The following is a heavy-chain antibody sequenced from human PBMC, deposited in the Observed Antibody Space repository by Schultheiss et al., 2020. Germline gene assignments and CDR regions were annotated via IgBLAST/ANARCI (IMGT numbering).Heavy chain of an antibody. CDR3: ARGRAARPGGGFDY. CDR1: GGSISGRNW. D-gene: IGHD6-6*01. V-gene: IGHV4-4*02. Sequence: SETLSLTCAVSGGSISGRNWWSWVRQSPGKGLEWIGEMYHSGSTNYNPSLKTRVTVSVDKSQNQFSLKLSSVTAADTAVYYCARGRAARPGGGFDYLGQGTLGSVS. J-gene: IGHJ4*02. CDR2: MYHSGST.